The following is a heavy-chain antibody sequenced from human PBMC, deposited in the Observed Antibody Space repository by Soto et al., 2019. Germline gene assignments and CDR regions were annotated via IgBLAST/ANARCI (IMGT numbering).Heavy chain of an antibody. V-gene: IGHV4-39*01. CDR1: GVSISGSRYY. D-gene: IGHD1-26*01. CDR2: IYYSGST. CDR3: ARGGIPPSGYGIAYAMDV. J-gene: IGHJ6*02. Sequence: SETLSLTCTVSGVSISGSRYYWGWIRQPPGRGPEWIGNIYYSGSTYYTPALKSRANLSVDTSKNQFYLNRNSVTAADTAVYYCARGGIPPSGYGIAYAMDVWGQGTTVTVSS.